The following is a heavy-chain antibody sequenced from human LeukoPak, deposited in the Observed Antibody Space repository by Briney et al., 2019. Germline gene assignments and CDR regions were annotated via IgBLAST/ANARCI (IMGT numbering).Heavy chain of an antibody. CDR2: ISHRGST. J-gene: IGHJ4*02. D-gene: IGHD3-3*01. Sequence: SETLSLTCTVSGYSISNGYYWGWIRQPPGTGLEWVGSISHRGSTYYNPSLRSRITISLDRSKQKFSLKLTSVTAADTAVYFCARGAEYYAIWRGYAGYSDYWGQGISVTVSS. V-gene: IGHV4-38-2*02. CDR1: GYSISNGYY. CDR3: ARGAEYYAIWRGYAGYSDY.